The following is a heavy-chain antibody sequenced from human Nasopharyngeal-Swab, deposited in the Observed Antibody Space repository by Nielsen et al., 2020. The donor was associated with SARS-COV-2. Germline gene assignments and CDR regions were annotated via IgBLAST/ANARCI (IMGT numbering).Heavy chain of an antibody. Sequence: GESLKTSCTPSGFTFGDYAMSWFRQAPGKGLEWVGFIRSKTYGGAPEYAASVKGRFTISRDGAESIAYLQMNSLETEDTGVYYCARSVGSFYGQGAFDIWGQGTMVTVSS. V-gene: IGHV3-49*01. CDR1: GFTFGDYA. J-gene: IGHJ3*02. CDR2: IRSKTYGGAP. CDR3: ARSVGSFYGQGAFDI. D-gene: IGHD1-26*01.